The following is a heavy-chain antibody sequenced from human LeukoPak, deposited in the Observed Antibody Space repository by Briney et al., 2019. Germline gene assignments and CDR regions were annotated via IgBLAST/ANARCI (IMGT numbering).Heavy chain of an antibody. CDR2: ISYDGSDK. Sequence: PGGSLRLSCAASGFTFSSSGMHWVRQAPGKGLEWVAVISYDGSDKYYADSVKGRFTISRDNSKNTLYLQMNSLRAEDTAVYYCAREYPGIAAASPEYFRYWGQGTLVTVSS. J-gene: IGHJ1*01. CDR3: AREYPGIAAASPEYFRY. CDR1: GFTFSSSG. V-gene: IGHV3-30*03. D-gene: IGHD6-13*01.